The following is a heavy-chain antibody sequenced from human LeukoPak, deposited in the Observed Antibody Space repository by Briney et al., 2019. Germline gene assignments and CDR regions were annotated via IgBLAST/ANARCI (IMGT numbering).Heavy chain of an antibody. CDR1: GYTFTGYY. J-gene: IGHJ4*02. CDR3: ARDGTPEYDHIWGRPQLY. V-gene: IGHV1-46*01. CDR2: INPSGGST. Sequence: ASVKVSCKASGYTFTGYYLHWVRQAPGQGLEWMGIINPSGGSTRYAQKFQGRVTMTRGTSTSTVYMELKSLRSEDTAIYYCARDGTPEYDHIWGRPQLYWGQGTLVIVSS. D-gene: IGHD3-16*01.